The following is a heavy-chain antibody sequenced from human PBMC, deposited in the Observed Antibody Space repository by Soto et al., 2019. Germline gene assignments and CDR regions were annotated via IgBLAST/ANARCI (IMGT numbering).Heavy chain of an antibody. D-gene: IGHD1-20*01. Sequence: GSLRLSCAASGFNVGAFAVNWVRQAPGKGLEWVSGISVSDAFIYYADSVRGRFSISRDASENILYLQMNSLRVDDTVLYYCTRETVAGITGLDYWGPGTLVTVSS. CDR3: TRETVAGITGLDY. CDR1: GFNVGAFA. J-gene: IGHJ4*02. CDR2: ISVSDAFI. V-gene: IGHV3-23*01.